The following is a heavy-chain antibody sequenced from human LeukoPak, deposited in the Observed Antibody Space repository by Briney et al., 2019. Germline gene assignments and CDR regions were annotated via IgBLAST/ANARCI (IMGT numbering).Heavy chain of an antibody. Sequence: SETLSLTCAVYGGSFSGYYWRWIRQPPGKGLEWIGEINHSGSTNYNPSLKSRVTISVDTSKNQFSLKLSSVTAADTAVYYCARDIVVVPAAPYYYYGMDVWGKGTTVTVSS. V-gene: IGHV4-34*01. J-gene: IGHJ6*04. CDR3: ARDIVVVPAAPYYYYGMDV. CDR2: INHSGST. CDR1: GGSFSGYY. D-gene: IGHD2-2*01.